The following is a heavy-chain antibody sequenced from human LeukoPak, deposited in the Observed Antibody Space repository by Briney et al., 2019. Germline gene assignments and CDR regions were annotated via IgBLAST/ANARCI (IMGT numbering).Heavy chain of an antibody. CDR2: IYYSGGT. CDR1: GGSLSSYY. D-gene: IGHD6-6*01. J-gene: IGHJ4*02. V-gene: IGHV4-59*01. CDR3: ARDGVGYSSSSGLDY. Sequence: PETLSLTCTVPGGSLSSYYSCWIRQPPGEGLGRIGYIYYSGGTNYNPPLKSRVTISVDTSKNQFSLKLSSVTAADTAVYYCARDGVGYSSSSGLDYWGQGTLVTVSS.